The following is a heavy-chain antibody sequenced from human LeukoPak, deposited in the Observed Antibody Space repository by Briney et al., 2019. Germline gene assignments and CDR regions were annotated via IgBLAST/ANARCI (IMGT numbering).Heavy chain of an antibody. CDR3: ARCLVEERSGYPYYFDY. CDR2: INHSGST. D-gene: IGHD3-22*01. V-gene: IGHV4-34*01. Sequence: SETLSLTCAVYGGSFSGYYWSWIRQPPGKGLEWIGEINHSGSTNYNPSLKSRVTISVDTSKNQFSLKLSSVTAADTAVYYCARCLVEERSGYPYYFDYWGQGTLVTVSS. CDR1: GGSFSGYY. J-gene: IGHJ4*02.